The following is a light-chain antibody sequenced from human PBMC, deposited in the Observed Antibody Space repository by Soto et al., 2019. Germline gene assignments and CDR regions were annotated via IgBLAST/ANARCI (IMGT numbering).Light chain of an antibody. J-gene: IGKJ1*01. CDR3: QQSYSSPRT. CDR2: AAS. Sequence: EIRMTQSPASLSASVGDRVTIYCRASQSISSYLNWYQQKPGQAPKLLIYAASRLQRGVPSRFSGSGSGTAFTLTISSLQPEDFTAYYCQQSYSSPRTFGQGTKVDIK. V-gene: IGKV1-39*01. CDR1: QSISSY.